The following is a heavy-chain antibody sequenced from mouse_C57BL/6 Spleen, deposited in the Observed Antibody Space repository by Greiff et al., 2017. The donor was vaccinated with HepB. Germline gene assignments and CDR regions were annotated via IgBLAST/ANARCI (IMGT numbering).Heavy chain of an antibody. CDR3: TTSDGSSGGY. J-gene: IGHJ2*01. Sequence: VQLQQSGAELVRPGASVKLSCTASGFNIKDDYMHWVKQRPEQGLEWIGWIDPENGDTEYASKFQGKATITADTSSNTAYLQLSSLTSEDTAVYYCTTSDGSSGGYRGQGTTLTVSA. V-gene: IGHV14-4*01. CDR2: IDPENGDT. CDR1: GFNIKDDY. D-gene: IGHD1-1*01.